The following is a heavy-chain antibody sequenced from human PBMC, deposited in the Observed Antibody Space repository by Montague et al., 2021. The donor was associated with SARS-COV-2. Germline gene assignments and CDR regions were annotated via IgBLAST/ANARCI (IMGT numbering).Heavy chain of an antibody. J-gene: IGHJ5*02. CDR2: IGWRSGSI. D-gene: IGHD6-19*01. V-gene: IGHV3-9*01. CDR1: GFTFDDYV. CDR3: ARGQKVQWLVFNSAPDWFDP. Sequence: SLRLSCAASGFTFDDYVMHWVRQAPGKGLEWVSGIGWRSGSIGYADSVKGRFTISRDNAKNSLSLQMNSLRAEDTALYHCARGQKVQWLVFNSAPDWFDPWGQGTLVTVSS.